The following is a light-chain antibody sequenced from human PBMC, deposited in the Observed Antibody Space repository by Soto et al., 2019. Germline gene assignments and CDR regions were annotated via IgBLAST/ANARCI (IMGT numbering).Light chain of an antibody. CDR1: QSLVHSDGNTY. V-gene: IGKV2-24*01. CDR2: KMS. J-gene: IGKJ2*01. CDR3: MQATQFPYT. Sequence: DIVMTQTPLSSPVTLGQPASISCRSSQSLVHSDGNTYLSWLQQRPGQPPRLLIYKMSNRFSGVPDRFSGSGAGTDFTLEISRVEAEDVGVYYCMQATQFPYTFGQGTKLEIK.